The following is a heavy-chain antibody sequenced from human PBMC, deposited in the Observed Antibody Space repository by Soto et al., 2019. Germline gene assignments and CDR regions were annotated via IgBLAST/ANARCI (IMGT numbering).Heavy chain of an antibody. CDR2: IIPRSATS. CDR1: GDTFSTYT. V-gene: IGHV1-69*13. J-gene: IGHJ4*01. Sequence: SVKVSCKASGDTFSTYTITWMRQAPGQGLEWMGGIIPRSATSNYAQKFQGRVTITADESTNTAYMELSSLTSEDTAVYYCARGNLWSGYPYYFDYWGHGTLVTVSS. CDR3: ARGNLWSGYPYYFDY. D-gene: IGHD3-3*01.